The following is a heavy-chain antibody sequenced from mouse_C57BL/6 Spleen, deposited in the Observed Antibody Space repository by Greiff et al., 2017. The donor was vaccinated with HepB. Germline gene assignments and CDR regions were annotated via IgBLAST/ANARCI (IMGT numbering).Heavy chain of an antibody. D-gene: IGHD2-5*01. J-gene: IGHJ2*01. V-gene: IGHV5-4*03. CDR3: ARGGTYYSNYLDY. Sequence: DVMLVESGGGLVKPGGSLKLSCAASGFTFSSYAMSWVRQTPEKRLEWVATISDGGSYTYYPDNVKGRFTISRDNAKNNLYLQMSHLKSEDTAMYYCARGGTYYSNYLDYWGQGTTLTVSS. CDR1: GFTFSSYA. CDR2: ISDGGSYT.